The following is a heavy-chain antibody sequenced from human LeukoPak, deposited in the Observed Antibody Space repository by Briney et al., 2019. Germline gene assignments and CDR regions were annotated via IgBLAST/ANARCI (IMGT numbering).Heavy chain of an antibody. CDR2: IYCGGST. CDR1: GFTVSSHY. Sequence: GGSLRLSCAASGFTVSSHYMSWVGQAPGKGLEGVSVIYCGGSTYYAASVKGRFTTSRDKSKNTLYLQMNSLRAEDTAVYYCARYPPLWSSRGIYYYYGMDVWGQGTTVTVSS. J-gene: IGHJ6*02. D-gene: IGHD5-18*01. CDR3: ARYPPLWSSRGIYYYYGMDV. V-gene: IGHV3-53*01.